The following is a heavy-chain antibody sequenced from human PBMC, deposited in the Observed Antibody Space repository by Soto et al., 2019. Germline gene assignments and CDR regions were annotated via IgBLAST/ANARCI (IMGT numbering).Heavy chain of an antibody. J-gene: IGHJ6*03. CDR3: ARDGPIWGVALYYMDV. CDR1: GFTFSDYY. V-gene: IGHV3-11*01. CDR2: ISSSGSTI. D-gene: IGHD3-10*01. Sequence: GGSLRLSCAASGFTFSDYYMSWIRQAPGKGLEWVSYISSSGSTIYYADSVKGRFTISRDNAKNSLYLQMNSLRAEDTAVYYCARDGPIWGVALYYMDVWGKGTTVTVSS.